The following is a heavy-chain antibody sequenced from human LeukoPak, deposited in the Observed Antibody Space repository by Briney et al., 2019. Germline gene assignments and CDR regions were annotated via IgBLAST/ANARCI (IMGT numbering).Heavy chain of an antibody. J-gene: IGHJ6*03. V-gene: IGHV3-23*01. Sequence: GGSLRLSCAASGFTFTTSAMTWVRQAPKKGLEWVSYISESGIGTDYADSVKGRFTISRDNSKNTLHLQMTSLRAEDTAIYHCAKYITVTTNSYYYYMDVWGKGTTVTVSS. D-gene: IGHD4-11*01. CDR3: AKYITVTTNSYYYYMDV. CDR2: ISESGIGT. CDR1: GFTFTTSA.